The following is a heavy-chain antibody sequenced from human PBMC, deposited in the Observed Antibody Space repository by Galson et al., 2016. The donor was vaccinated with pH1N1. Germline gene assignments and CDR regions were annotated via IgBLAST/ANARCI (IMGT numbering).Heavy chain of an antibody. D-gene: IGHD3-22*01. Sequence: SLRLSCAASGFTFSDYWMSWVRQAPAKGLEWVANIKQDATEMDYVDSVKGRFTISRDNAKRSLYLQINSLRAEDTALYYCAKDRGYYRNAIDVWGQGTTVTVSS. CDR3: AKDRGYYRNAIDV. CDR1: GFTFSDYW. CDR2: IKQDATEM. J-gene: IGHJ6*02. V-gene: IGHV3-7*03.